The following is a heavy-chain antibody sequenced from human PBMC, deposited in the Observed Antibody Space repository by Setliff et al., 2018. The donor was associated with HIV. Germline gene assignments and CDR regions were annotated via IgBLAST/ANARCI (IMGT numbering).Heavy chain of an antibody. J-gene: IGHJ4*02. D-gene: IGHD3-16*01. CDR3: ARQRHGGAGAHDY. CDR1: GGSISSSTYY. Sequence: ASETLSLTCTVSGGSISSSTYYWSWIRQHPGKGLEWIGYIYYSGSTYYNPSLKSRVTISVDTSRNQFSLKLSSVTAADTAVYYCARQRHGGAGAHDYWGQGTLVTVSS. V-gene: IGHV4-31*03. CDR2: IYYSGST.